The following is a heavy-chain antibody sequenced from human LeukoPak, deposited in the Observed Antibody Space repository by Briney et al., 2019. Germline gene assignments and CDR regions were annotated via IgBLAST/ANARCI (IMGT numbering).Heavy chain of an antibody. CDR1: GGSFSGYY. J-gene: IGHJ4*02. V-gene: IGHV4-34*01. D-gene: IGHD3-22*01. Sequence: PSETLSLTCAVYGGSFSGYYWSWIRQPPGKGLEWIGEINHSGSTNYNPSLKSRVTISVDTSKNQFSLKLSSVTAADTAVYYCARAISYYDSSGSVDYWGQGTLVTVSS. CDR2: INHSGST. CDR3: ARAISYYDSSGSVDY.